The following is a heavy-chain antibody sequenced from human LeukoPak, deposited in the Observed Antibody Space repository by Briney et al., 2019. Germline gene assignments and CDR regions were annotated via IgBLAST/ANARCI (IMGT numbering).Heavy chain of an antibody. CDR1: GFTFSSYD. CDR2: IGTAGDT. CDR3: ARSRYARAFDI. J-gene: IGHJ3*02. V-gene: IGHV3-13*01. Sequence: GGSLRLSCAASGFTFSSYDMHWVRQATGKGLEWVSAIGTAGDTYYPGSVKGRFTISRENAKNSLYLQMNSLRAGDTAVYYCARSRYARAFDIWGQGTMVTVSS. D-gene: IGHD2-8*01.